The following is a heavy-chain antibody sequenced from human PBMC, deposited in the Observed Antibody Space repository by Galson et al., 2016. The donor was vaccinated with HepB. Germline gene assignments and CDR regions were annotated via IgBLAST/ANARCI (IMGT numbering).Heavy chain of an antibody. Sequence: SLRLSCAASGFTFSRYWMSWVRQAPGKGLEWVANINQDGSEKYYVDSVKGRFTISRDSAKSSLYLQLNSLRAEDTAVYFCAREGPFLDSRSYINHWGQGTLVTVSS. D-gene: IGHD3-22*01. CDR2: INQDGSEK. V-gene: IGHV3-7*01. J-gene: IGHJ4*02. CDR3: AREGPFLDSRSYINH. CDR1: GFTFSRYW.